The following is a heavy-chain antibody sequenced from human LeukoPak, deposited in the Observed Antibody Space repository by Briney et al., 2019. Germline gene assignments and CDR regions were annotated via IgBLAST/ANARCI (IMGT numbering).Heavy chain of an antibody. CDR2: IYHSGST. CDR3: ARDLTGTSLSWFDP. Sequence: SETLSHTCTVSGYSISSGYYWGWIRQPPGKGLEWIGSIYHSGSTYYNPSLKSRVTISVDTSKNQFSLKLSSVTAADTAVYYCARDLTGTSLSWFDPWGQGTLVTVSS. J-gene: IGHJ5*02. V-gene: IGHV4-38-2*02. D-gene: IGHD1-7*01. CDR1: GYSISSGYY.